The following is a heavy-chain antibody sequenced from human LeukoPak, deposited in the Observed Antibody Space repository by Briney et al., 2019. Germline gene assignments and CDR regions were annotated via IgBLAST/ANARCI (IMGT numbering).Heavy chain of an antibody. CDR2: IKQDGSEK. CDR1: GFTFSSYW. CDR3: ARSTDSWTNYYGMDV. D-gene: IGHD3/OR15-3a*01. Sequence: GGSLRLSCAASGFTFSSYWMSWVRQAPGKGLEWVDNIKQDGSEKYYVDSVKGRFIISRDNAKNTLYLQMNSLRAEDTAVYYCARSTDSWTNYYGMDVWGQGTTVTVSS. J-gene: IGHJ6*02. V-gene: IGHV3-7*01.